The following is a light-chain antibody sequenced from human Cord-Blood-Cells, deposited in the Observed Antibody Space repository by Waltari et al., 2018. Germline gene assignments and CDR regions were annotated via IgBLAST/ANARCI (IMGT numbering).Light chain of an antibody. J-gene: IGKJ2*01. CDR3: QQSYSTLYT. Sequence: GDRVTITCRASQSISSYLNWYQQKPGKAPKLLIYAASSLQSGVPSRFSGSGSGTDFTLTISSLQPEDFATYYCQQSYSTLYTFGQGTKLEIK. V-gene: IGKV1-39*01. CDR2: AAS. CDR1: QSISSY.